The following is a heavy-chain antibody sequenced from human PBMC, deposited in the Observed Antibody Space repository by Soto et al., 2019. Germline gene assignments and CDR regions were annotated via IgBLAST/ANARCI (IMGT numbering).Heavy chain of an antibody. CDR1: GFTFSSYG. V-gene: IGHV3-30*18. D-gene: IGHD6-19*01. Sequence: LRLCCVASGFTFSSYGMHWVRQAPGKGLEWVAVISYDGSNKYYADSVKGRFTISRDNSKNTLYLQMNSLRAEDTAVYYCAKVKSGIAVGLEAFDIWGQGTMVTVSS. CDR3: AKVKSGIAVGLEAFDI. CDR2: ISYDGSNK. J-gene: IGHJ3*02.